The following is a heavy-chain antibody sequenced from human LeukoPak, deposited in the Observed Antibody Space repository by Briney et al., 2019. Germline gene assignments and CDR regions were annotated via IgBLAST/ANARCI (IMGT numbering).Heavy chain of an antibody. CDR2: IYYSGST. D-gene: IGHD3-22*01. V-gene: IGHV4-39*01. CDR1: GGSISSSSYY. J-gene: IGHJ3*02. Sequence: SETLSLTCTVSGGSISSSSYYWGWIRQPPGKGLEWIGSIYYSGSTYYNPSLKSRVTISVDTSKNQFSLKLSSVTAADTAVYYCARTMYYYDSSGYLEVDAFDIWGQGTMVTVSS. CDR3: ARTMYYYDSSGYLEVDAFDI.